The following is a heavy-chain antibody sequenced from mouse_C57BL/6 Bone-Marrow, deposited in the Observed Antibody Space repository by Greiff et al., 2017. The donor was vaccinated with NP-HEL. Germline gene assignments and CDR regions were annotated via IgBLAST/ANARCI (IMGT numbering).Heavy chain of an antibody. J-gene: IGHJ3*01. CDR2: IDPSDSET. CDR3: ARPSYDGYYNSWFAY. CDR1: GYTFTSYW. D-gene: IGHD2-3*01. V-gene: IGHV1-52*01. Sequence: QVQLQQPGAELVRPGSSVKLSCKASGYTFTSYWMHWVKQRPIQGLEWIGNIDPSDSETHYNQKFKDKATLTVDKSSSTAYMQLSSLTSEDSAVYYCARPSYDGYYNSWFAYWGQGTLVTVSA.